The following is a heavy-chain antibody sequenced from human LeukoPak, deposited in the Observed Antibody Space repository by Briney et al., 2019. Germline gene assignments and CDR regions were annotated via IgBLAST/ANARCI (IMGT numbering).Heavy chain of an antibody. Sequence: PGGSLRLSCAASGFTFSSYWMSWVRQAPGKGLEWVANIKQDGSEKYYVDSVKGRFTISRDNAKNSLYLQMNSLRAEDTAVYYCARDRYPRYCSSTSCSNWFDPWGQGTLVTVSS. V-gene: IGHV3-7*01. CDR3: ARDRYPRYCSSTSCSNWFDP. CDR1: GFTFSSYW. CDR2: IKQDGSEK. J-gene: IGHJ5*02. D-gene: IGHD2-2*01.